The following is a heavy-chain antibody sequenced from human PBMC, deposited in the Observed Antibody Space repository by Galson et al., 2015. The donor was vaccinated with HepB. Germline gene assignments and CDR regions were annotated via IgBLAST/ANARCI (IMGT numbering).Heavy chain of an antibody. D-gene: IGHD4-23*01. V-gene: IGHV3-30*18. Sequence: SLRLSCAASGFSCSNFGMHCGRQAPRKGLAWVAIISYDGSNKYYPDSVKGRFTMSQDNSKNTLYLPMNSLRAEDTAVYYCAKDRVPSTVVTSWAYYYYGMDVWGQGTMVTVSS. CDR3: AKDRVPSTVVTSWAYYYYGMDV. CDR1: GFSCSNFG. J-gene: IGHJ6*02. CDR2: ISYDGSNK.